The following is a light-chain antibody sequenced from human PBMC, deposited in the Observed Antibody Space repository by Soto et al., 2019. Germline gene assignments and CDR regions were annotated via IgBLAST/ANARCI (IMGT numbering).Light chain of an antibody. CDR1: SGHSSYA. CDR3: QTWGTGIRV. V-gene: IGLV4-69*01. J-gene: IGLJ2*01. Sequence: QPVLTQSPSASASLGASVKLTCTLSSGHSSYAIAWHQQQPEKGPRYLMKLNSDGSHSKGDGIPARFSGYSSGAERYLTISSLQSEDEADYYCQTWGTGIRVFGGGTKLTVL. CDR2: LNSDGSH.